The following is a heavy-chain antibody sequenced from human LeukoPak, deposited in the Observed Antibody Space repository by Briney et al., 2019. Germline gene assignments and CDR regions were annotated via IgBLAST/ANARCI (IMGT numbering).Heavy chain of an antibody. V-gene: IGHV1-58*01. CDR1: GCTFTSSA. CDR3: AADPGNPDRYPGY. Sequence: AVNVSCMASGCTFTSSAVQGVRQARGQRLEGVGWIVVGSGNTNYAQRFKERVTITRDMSTSTAYMELSSLRSEDTAVYYCAADPGNPDRYPGYWGQGTLVTVSS. D-gene: IGHD4-23*01. J-gene: IGHJ4*02. CDR2: IVVGSGNT.